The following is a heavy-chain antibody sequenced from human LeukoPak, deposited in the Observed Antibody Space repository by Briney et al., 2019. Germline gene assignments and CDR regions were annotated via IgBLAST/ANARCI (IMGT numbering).Heavy chain of an antibody. CDR1: GGSISSSNYY. CDR3: ARSGYSTNWSDFNWYSDL. Sequence: SETLSLTCTVSGGSISSSNYYWGWICQPPGKGLEWIGNIYYSGSTYYNPSLKSRVTISIDTSKNQFSLKLSSVTAADTAVYYCARSGYSTNWSDFNWYSDLWGRGTLVTVSS. J-gene: IGHJ2*01. CDR2: IYYSGST. V-gene: IGHV4-39*01. D-gene: IGHD6-13*01.